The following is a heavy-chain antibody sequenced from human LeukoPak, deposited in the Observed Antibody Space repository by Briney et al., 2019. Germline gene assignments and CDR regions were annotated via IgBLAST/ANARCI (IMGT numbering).Heavy chain of an antibody. CDR3: ARHLMYGHCSGGSCHSGFDP. Sequence: PSETLSPTCTVSGGSISSSSYYWGWIRQPPGKGLEWIGSIYYSGSTYYNPSLKSRVTISVDTSKNQFSLKLSSVTAADTAVYYCARHLMYGHCSGGSCHSGFDPWGQGTLVTVSS. V-gene: IGHV4-39*01. CDR2: IYYSGST. D-gene: IGHD2-15*01. CDR1: GGSISSSSYY. J-gene: IGHJ5*02.